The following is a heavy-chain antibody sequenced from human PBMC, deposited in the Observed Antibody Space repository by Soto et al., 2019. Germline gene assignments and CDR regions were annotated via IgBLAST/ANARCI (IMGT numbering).Heavy chain of an antibody. Sequence: ASVKVSCKASGYTFTGYCMHWVRQAPGQGLEWMGWINPNSGGTNYAQKFQGRVTMTRDTSISTAYMELSRLRSDDTAVYYCARDGKKLLWFGELLGWFDPWGQGTLVTVSS. CDR1: GYTFTGYC. J-gene: IGHJ5*02. V-gene: IGHV1-2*02. CDR2: INPNSGGT. D-gene: IGHD3-10*01. CDR3: ARDGKKLLWFGELLGWFDP.